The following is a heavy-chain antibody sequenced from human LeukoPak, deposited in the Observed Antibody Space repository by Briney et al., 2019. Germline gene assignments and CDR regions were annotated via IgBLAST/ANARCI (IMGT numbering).Heavy chain of an antibody. Sequence: RPSETLSLTCAVSGGSISSGGYSWSWIRQPPGKGLEWIGEINHSGSTNYNPSLKSRVTISVDTSKNQFSLKLSSVTAADTAVYYCARPRMRGSFDYWGQGTLVTVSS. CDR1: GGSISSGGYS. CDR2: INHSGST. J-gene: IGHJ4*02. CDR3: ARPRMRGSFDY. D-gene: IGHD3-16*01. V-gene: IGHV4-34*01.